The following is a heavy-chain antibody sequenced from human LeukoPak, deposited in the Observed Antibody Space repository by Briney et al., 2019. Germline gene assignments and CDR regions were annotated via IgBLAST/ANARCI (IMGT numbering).Heavy chain of an antibody. J-gene: IGHJ4*02. V-gene: IGHV3-23*01. CDR3: ASSASGYVTFDY. D-gene: IGHD5-12*01. CDR2: ISDSGDST. Sequence: PGGSLRLSCAASGFTVSSNYMSWVRQAPGKGLEWVSCISDSGDSTYYADSVKGRFTISRDNSKNTLYLQMNSLRAEDTAVYYCASSASGYVTFDYWGQGTLVTVSS. CDR1: GFTVSSNY.